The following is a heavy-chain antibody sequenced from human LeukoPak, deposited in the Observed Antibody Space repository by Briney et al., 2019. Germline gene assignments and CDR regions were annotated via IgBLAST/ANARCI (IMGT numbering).Heavy chain of an antibody. J-gene: IGHJ6*03. Sequence: GASVKDSCKASGYTFTGYHVHWVRQAPGQGLEWMGWINPKTGGTNYAQKFQGRVTMTRDTSISTVYLDLNSLRSDDTAVYYCARGGNTFIGPYYYMDVWGNGTTVSVSS. D-gene: IGHD1-26*01. CDR1: GYTFTGYH. V-gene: IGHV1-2*02. CDR2: INPKTGGT. CDR3: ARGGNTFIGPYYYMDV.